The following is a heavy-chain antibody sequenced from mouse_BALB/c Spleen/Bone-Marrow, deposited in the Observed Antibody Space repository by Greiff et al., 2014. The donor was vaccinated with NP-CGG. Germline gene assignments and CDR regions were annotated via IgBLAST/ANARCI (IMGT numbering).Heavy chain of an antibody. CDR2: IYPYNGGT. V-gene: IGHV1S29*02. CDR3: ARIYDGYFLFDY. CDR1: GYTFTDYN. D-gene: IGHD2-3*01. Sequence: VQLKESGPELVKPGASVRISCKASGYTFTDYNMHWVKQSHGQSLEWIGYIYPYNGGTGYNQEFKSKATLTVDNSSSTAYMELRSLTSEDSAVYYCARIYDGYFLFDYWGQDTTLTVSS. J-gene: IGHJ2*01.